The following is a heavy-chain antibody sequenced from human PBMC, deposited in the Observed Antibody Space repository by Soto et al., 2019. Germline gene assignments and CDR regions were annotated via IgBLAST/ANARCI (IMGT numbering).Heavy chain of an antibody. Sequence: QVQLVESGAEVKKPGSSVKVSCKASGGTFSSYTISWVRQAPGQGLEWMGRIIPILGIVNYAQKFQGRVTISADKSTSTAYMELSSVRCEDTDVYYCARDRGDGGEKYWGQGTLVTVSS. D-gene: IGHD2-21*02. CDR2: IIPILGIV. CDR3: ARDRGDGGEKY. V-gene: IGHV1-69*08. J-gene: IGHJ4*02. CDR1: GGTFSSYT.